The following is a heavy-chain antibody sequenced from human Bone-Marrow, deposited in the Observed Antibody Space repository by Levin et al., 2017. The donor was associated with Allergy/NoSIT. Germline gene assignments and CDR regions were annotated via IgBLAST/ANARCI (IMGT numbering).Heavy chain of an antibody. Sequence: NPSETLSLTCTVSGGSFNSGGFSWGWIRRPPGKRLEWIGYIYQTGTTYFNPSLESRVTISLDRPNNQFSLKIKSVTAADTAVYHCVRGLSWGDFHYFDHWGQGILATVSS. CDR2: IYQTGTT. J-gene: IGHJ4*02. V-gene: IGHV4-30-2*01. CDR3: VRGLSWGDFHYFDH. D-gene: IGHD2-21*02. CDR1: GGSFNSGGFS.